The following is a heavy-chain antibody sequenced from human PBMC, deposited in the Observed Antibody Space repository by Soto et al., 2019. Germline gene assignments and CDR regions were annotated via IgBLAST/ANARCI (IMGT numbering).Heavy chain of an antibody. CDR3: ARVGETTVTTAAHNDAFGI. Sequence: EVQLVASGGGLVQPGVSMRLSGAASGFTFSDHYMYCGHQAPGKRLEWVCRTRNKANSYTSDYDASVKGRFTISRDDSKNSLYLQMNSLKTENTAVYYCARVGETTVTTAAHNDAFGIWGQGTMVTVSS. V-gene: IGHV3-72*01. CDR2: TRNKANSYTS. CDR1: GFTFSDHY. D-gene: IGHD4-17*01. J-gene: IGHJ3*02.